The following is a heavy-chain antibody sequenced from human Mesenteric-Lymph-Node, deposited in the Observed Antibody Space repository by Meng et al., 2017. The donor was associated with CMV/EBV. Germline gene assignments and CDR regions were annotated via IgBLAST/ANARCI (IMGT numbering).Heavy chain of an antibody. Sequence: GGSLRLSCAASGFTFSNYGMHWVRQAPGRGLEWVAFIRFDGNNKNHADSVKGRFTISRDNSKNTLYLQMNSLRAEDTAVYYCARDLDYGGNRAMGVLVMWGQGTMVTVSS. D-gene: IGHD4-23*01. J-gene: IGHJ3*02. CDR2: IRFDGNNK. V-gene: IGHV3-30*02. CDR1: GFTFSNYG. CDR3: ARDLDYGGNRAMGVLVM.